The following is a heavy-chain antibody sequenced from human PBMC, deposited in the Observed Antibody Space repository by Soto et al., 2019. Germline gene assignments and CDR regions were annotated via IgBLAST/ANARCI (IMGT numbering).Heavy chain of an antibody. CDR3: ARVEWELYYFDD. CDR1: RYTFTGYY. CDR2: IHPNTGGT. V-gene: IGHV1-2*07. J-gene: IGHJ4*02. D-gene: IGHD1-26*01. Sequence: ASVKVSCRAPRYTFTGYYMHWGRQAPRQGHGWMAWIHPNTGGTNYPHKFQGRVTMTRDTSISTAYMELSRLRSDDTAVYYCARVEWELYYFDDWGQGTLVTVSS.